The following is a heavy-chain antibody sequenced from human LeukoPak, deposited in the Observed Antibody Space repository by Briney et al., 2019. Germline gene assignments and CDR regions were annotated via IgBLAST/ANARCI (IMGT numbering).Heavy chain of an antibody. J-gene: IGHJ4*02. CDR1: RFTFSSYT. D-gene: IGHD6-13*01. CDR3: ARESLGGSWFDY. V-gene: IGHV3-30*04. CDR2: ISYDGSSK. Sequence: PGGSLRLSCAASRFTFSSYTMHWVRQAPGKGLEWVAIISYDGSSKYYADSVKGRFTLSRDNSKNMLYLQMNSLRADDTAVYYCARESLGGSWFDYWGQGTLVTVSS.